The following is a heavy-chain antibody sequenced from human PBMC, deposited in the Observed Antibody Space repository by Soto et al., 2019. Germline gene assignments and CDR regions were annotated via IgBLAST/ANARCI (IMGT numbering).Heavy chain of an antibody. D-gene: IGHD3-22*01. CDR2: IDGSGGGT. Sequence: EVQLLESGGGLVQPGGSLSLSCAASGFTFSSYAMTWVRQAPGKGLEWVSAIDGSGGGTFYADSVKGRFAISRDNSKNSLYLQMNSLRAEDTAVYYFNYYESNGFFDTWGQGSLVTVSS. CDR1: GFTFSSYA. J-gene: IGHJ4*02. CDR3: NYYESNGFFDT. V-gene: IGHV3-23*01.